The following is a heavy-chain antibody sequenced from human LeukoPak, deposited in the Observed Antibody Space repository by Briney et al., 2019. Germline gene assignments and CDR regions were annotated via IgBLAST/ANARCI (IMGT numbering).Heavy chain of an antibody. V-gene: IGHV3-21*01. D-gene: IGHD2-21*02. Sequence: GSLRLSCAASGFSFSSYTMNWVRQAPGKGLEWVSIISSSSSYIYYADSVKGRFTISRDNAKNALYLQMNSLRVEDTAVYYCARDGRCGGDCYASWGQGTLVTVSS. CDR1: GFSFSSYT. CDR3: ARDGRCGGDCYAS. CDR2: ISSSSSYI. J-gene: IGHJ4*02.